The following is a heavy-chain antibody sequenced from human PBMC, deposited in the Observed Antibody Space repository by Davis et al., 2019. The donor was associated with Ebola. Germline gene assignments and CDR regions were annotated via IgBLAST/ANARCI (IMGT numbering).Heavy chain of an antibody. D-gene: IGHD2-15*01. CDR2: IIPILGIA. V-gene: IGHV1-69*04. J-gene: IGHJ6*02. CDR1: GGTFSSYA. CDR3: ARVPTYCSGGSCYSRPDYYGMDV. Sequence: SVKVSCKASGGTFSSYAISWVRQAPGQGLEWMGRIIPILGIANYAQKFQGRVTITADKSTSTAYMELSSLRSEDTAVYCCARVPTYCSGGSCYSRPDYYGMDVWGQGTTVTVSS.